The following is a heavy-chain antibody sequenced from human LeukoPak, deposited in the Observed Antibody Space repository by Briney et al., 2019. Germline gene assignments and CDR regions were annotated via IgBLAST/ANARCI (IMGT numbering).Heavy chain of an antibody. CDR2: ISGESRSI. CDR1: KFLFGNYT. Sequence: GGSLRLSCVASKFLFGNYTMNWVRQAPGKGLEWVSSISGESRSIYYADSEKGRFTTSRDNAKNSLSLQMKSLRAEDTGVYYCVRERSVKARQEGGHRYYYYMDVWGNGTTVTVSS. D-gene: IGHD6-6*01. V-gene: IGHV3-21*04. CDR3: VRERSVKARQEGGHRYYYYMDV. J-gene: IGHJ6*03.